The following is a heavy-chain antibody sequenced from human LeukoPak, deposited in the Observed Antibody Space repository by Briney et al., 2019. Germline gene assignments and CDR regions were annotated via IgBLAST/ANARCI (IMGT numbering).Heavy chain of an antibody. CDR1: GFTFSSYA. Sequence: GGSLTLSCAASGFTFSSYAMHWVRQAPGKGLEWVAVISYDGSNKYYADSVKGRFTISRDNSKNTLYLQMNSLRAEDTAVYYCARDGGSYYYYYGMDVWGQGTTVTVSS. J-gene: IGHJ6*02. V-gene: IGHV3-30-3*01. CDR2: ISYDGSNK. D-gene: IGHD1-26*01. CDR3: ARDGGSYYYYYGMDV.